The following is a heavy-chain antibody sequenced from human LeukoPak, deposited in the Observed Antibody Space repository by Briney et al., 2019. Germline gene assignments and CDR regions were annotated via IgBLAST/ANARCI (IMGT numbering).Heavy chain of an antibody. CDR3: AKAGYSYGYSDWYFDL. CDR2: TSYDGSNK. CDR1: AFTFSTYG. Sequence: PGGSLRLSCAASAFTFSTYGMHWVRQAPGKGLEWVAFTSYDGSNKYYADSVKGRFTISRDNPKNTLYLQMNSLRTEDTAVYYCAKAGYSYGYSDWYFDLWGRGTLVTVSS. D-gene: IGHD5-18*01. V-gene: IGHV3-30*02. J-gene: IGHJ2*01.